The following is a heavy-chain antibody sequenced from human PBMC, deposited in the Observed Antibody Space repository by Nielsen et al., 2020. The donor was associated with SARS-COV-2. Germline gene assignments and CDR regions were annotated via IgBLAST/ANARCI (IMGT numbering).Heavy chain of an antibody. Sequence: GESLKISCAASGFTFSDYYMSWVRQAPGKGLEWVSYISSSSSYTNYADSVKGRFTISRDNAKNSLYLQMNSLGTVDTAVYYCAAEGREQWLGYSFPQPYWGQGTLVTVSS. CDR2: ISSSSSYT. CDR1: GFTFSDYY. V-gene: IGHV3-11*06. D-gene: IGHD6-19*01. CDR3: AAEGREQWLGYSFPQPY. J-gene: IGHJ4*02.